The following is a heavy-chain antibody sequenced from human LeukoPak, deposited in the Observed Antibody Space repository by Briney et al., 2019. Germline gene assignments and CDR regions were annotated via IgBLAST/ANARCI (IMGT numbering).Heavy chain of an antibody. CDR1: GFTFSSYA. Sequence: PGGSLRLSCAASGFTFSSYAMSWVRQAPGKGLEWVSAISGSGGSTYYADSVKGRFTISRDNSKNTLYLQMNSLRAEDTAVYYCAKNLGELLYLFLDYWGQGTLVTVSS. V-gene: IGHV3-23*01. J-gene: IGHJ4*02. CDR2: ISGSGGST. D-gene: IGHD3-10*01. CDR3: AKNLGELLYLFLDY.